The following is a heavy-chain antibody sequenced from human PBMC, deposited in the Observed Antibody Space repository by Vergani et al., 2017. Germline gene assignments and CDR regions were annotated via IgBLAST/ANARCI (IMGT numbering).Heavy chain of an antibody. V-gene: IGHV4-31*03. D-gene: IGHD3-22*01. CDR1: GDSISSCVYY. CDR3: ARMGGYDEGDAFRIGYFDS. CDR2: IYSTGST. Sequence: QVQLQESGPGLVKPSQTLSLTCSVSGDSISSCVYYWNWLRQHPGKGLEWIGYIYSTGSTHHNPSLRRRINMSVDTSKNQFSLKLNSVTAADTAMYYCARMGGYDEGDAFRIGYFDSWGPGILVTVSS. J-gene: IGHJ4*02.